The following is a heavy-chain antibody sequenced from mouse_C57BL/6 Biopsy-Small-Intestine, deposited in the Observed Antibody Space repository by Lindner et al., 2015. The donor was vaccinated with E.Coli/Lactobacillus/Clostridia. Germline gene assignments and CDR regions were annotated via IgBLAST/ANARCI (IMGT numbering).Heavy chain of an antibody. CDR2: IDPGSGRT. CDR3: AREATGTGY. Sequence: VQLQESGAELVKPEASVKMSCKASGYIFISYWITWVKERPGQGLEWIGDIDPGSGRTKYNEKFKSKATLTVDTSSSTAYMQISSLTSEDSAVYFCAREATGTGYWGQGTTLTVSS. D-gene: IGHD4-1*02. V-gene: IGHV1-55*01. J-gene: IGHJ2*01. CDR1: GYIFISYW.